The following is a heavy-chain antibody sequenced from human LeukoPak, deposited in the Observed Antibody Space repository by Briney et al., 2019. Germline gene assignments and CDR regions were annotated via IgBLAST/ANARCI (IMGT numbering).Heavy chain of an antibody. CDR1: GFTFSDYY. V-gene: IGHV3-11*01. D-gene: IGHD7-27*01. CDR2: ISGSGTNI. J-gene: IGHJ4*02. CDR3: ARTGDRGGFDY. Sequence: GGSLRLSCAASGFTFSDYYMSWIRQVPGKGLEWISYISGSGTNIYYADSVRGRFTISRDNAKNSLYLQMNGLRAEDTAVYYCARTGDRGGFDYRGQGTLVTVSS.